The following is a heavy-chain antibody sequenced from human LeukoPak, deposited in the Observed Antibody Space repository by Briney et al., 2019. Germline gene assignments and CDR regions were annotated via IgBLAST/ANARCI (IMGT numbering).Heavy chain of an antibody. V-gene: IGHV3-48*01. CDR3: ARDLRTDYGMDV. J-gene: IGHJ6*02. CDR1: GFSFSGYS. Sequence: GGSLRLSCAASGFSFSGYSMNWVRQAPGKGLEWLSYISPTNTPSYADSVEGRFTISRDNSKNTLYLQMNSLRAEDTAVYYCARDLRTDYGMDVWGQGTTVTVSS. CDR2: ISPTNTP.